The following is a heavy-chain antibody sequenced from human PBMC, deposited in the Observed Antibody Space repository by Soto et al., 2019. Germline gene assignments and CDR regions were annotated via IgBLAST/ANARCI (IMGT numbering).Heavy chain of an antibody. CDR1: GYTFTSYY. J-gene: IGHJ4*02. Sequence: ASVKVSCKASGYTFTSYYMHWVRQAPGQGLEWMGIINPSGGSTSCAQKFQGRVTMTRDTSTSTVYMELSSLRSEDTAVYYCARDPNVLRFLEWLLDYWGQGTLVTVSS. D-gene: IGHD3-3*01. V-gene: IGHV1-46*01. CDR2: INPSGGST. CDR3: ARDPNVLRFLEWLLDY.